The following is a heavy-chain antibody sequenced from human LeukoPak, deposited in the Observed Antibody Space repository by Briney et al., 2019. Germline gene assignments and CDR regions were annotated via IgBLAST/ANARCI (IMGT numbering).Heavy chain of an antibody. CDR2: IKQDGSGK. Sequence: GGSLRLSCVASGFTFSSNWMRWVRQAPGKGLEWVANIKQDGSGKYYVDSVKGRFTISRDNAKNSLYLQMNSLRAEDTAVYYCARDAAVAAYFDYWGQGTLVTVSS. CDR1: GFTFSSNW. CDR3: ARDAAVAAYFDY. D-gene: IGHD6-19*01. V-gene: IGHV3-7*01. J-gene: IGHJ4*02.